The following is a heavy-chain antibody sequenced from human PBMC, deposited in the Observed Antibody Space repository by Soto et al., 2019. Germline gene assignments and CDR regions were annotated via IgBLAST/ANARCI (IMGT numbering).Heavy chain of an antibody. D-gene: IGHD3-16*01. Sequence: EVQLVESGGGLVQPGGSLRLSCAASGFTFSIYWMHWVRQAPGKGLVWVSRMNMDGSRTSYADFAKGRFTISRDDAKSTVYLQMRNLRAEDTAVYYCVRGDGDRDDGHGYLGRHWGQGTLVTVSS. V-gene: IGHV3-74*01. J-gene: IGHJ4*02. CDR2: MNMDGSRT. CDR3: VRGDGDRDDGHGYLGRH. CDR1: GFTFSIYW.